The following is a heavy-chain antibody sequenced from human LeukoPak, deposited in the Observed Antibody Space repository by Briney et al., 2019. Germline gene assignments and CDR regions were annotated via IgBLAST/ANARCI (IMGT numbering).Heavy chain of an antibody. J-gene: IGHJ4*02. D-gene: IGHD3-3*01. CDR1: GGSFSGYY. CDR2: INHSGST. CDR3: ARKRKSIFGVAVDY. V-gene: IGHV4-34*01. Sequence: PSETLSLTCAVYGGSFSGYYWSWIRQPPGKGLEWIGEINHSGSTNYNPSLKSRVTISVDKSKNQFSLKLSSVTAADTAVYYCARKRKSIFGVAVDYWGQGTLATVSS.